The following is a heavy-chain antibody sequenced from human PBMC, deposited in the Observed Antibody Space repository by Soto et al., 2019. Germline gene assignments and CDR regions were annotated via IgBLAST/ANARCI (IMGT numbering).Heavy chain of an antibody. CDR2: IVVGSGNT. J-gene: IGHJ4*02. Sequence: SVKVSCKASGFTFTSSAVQWVRQARGQRLEWIGWIVVGSGNTNYAQKFQERVTITRDMSTSTAYMELSSLRSEDTAVYYCAAHPGDGYIENYWGQGTLVTVSA. CDR3: AAHPGDGYIENY. CDR1: GFTFTSSA. D-gene: IGHD5-12*01. V-gene: IGHV1-58*01.